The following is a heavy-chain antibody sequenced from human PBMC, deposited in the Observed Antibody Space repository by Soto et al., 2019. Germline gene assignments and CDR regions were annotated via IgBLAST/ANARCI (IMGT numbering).Heavy chain of an antibody. CDR2: MNPNSGNT. CDR3: EGHGDYRFWTNWFDP. Sequence: QVQLVQSGAEVKKPGASVKVSCKASGYTFTSYDINWVRQATGQGLEWMGWMNPNSGNTGYAQKFQGRVTMTRNTPISTADIELSSLRSEDTAVYYCEGHGDYRFWTNWFDPWGQGTLVTVSS. D-gene: IGHD4-17*01. V-gene: IGHV1-8*01. J-gene: IGHJ5*02. CDR1: GYTFTSYD.